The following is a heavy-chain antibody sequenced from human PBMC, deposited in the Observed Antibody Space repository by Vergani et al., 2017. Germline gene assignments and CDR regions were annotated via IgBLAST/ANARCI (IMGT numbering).Heavy chain of an antibody. D-gene: IGHD1-26*01. CDR2: IKQDGSEK. J-gene: IGHJ6*02. V-gene: IGHV3-7*03. CDR1: GFTFSSYW. CDR3: ARDLGGSGASGYYYYGMDV. Sequence: EVQLVESGGGLVQPGGSLRLSCAASGFTFSSYWMSWVRQAPGKGLEWVANIKQDGSEKYYVDSVKGRFTISRDNAKKSLYLQMNSLRAEDTAVYYCARDLGGSGASGYYYYGMDVWGQGTTVTVSS.